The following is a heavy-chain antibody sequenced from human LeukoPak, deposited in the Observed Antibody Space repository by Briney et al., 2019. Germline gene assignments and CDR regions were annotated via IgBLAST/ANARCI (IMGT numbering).Heavy chain of an antibody. J-gene: IGHJ5*02. V-gene: IGHV4-39*01. CDR2: IYYSGST. D-gene: IGHD2-2*02. CDR1: GGSISSSSYY. Sequence: SETLSLTCTVSGGSISSSSYYWGWIRQPPGKGLEWIGSIYYSGSTYYNPSLKSRVTISVDTSKNQFSLKLSSVTAADTAVYYCARHNSRTVLSGIVVVPAAIGETFDPRGQGTLVTVSS. CDR3: ARHNSRTVLSGIVVVPAAIGETFDP.